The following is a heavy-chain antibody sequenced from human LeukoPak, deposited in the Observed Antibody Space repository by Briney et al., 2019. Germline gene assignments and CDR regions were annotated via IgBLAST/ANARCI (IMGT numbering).Heavy chain of an antibody. Sequence: GGSLRLSCAASGFTFDDYAMHWVRQTPGKGLEWVSGINWNSDKIAYADSVKGRFTISRDNANKSLYLQMNGLRTEDTALYYCAKDMRKKSDYLSFDSWGQGTQVTVSS. CDR1: GFTFDDYA. D-gene: IGHD4-17*01. CDR3: AKDMRKKSDYLSFDS. V-gene: IGHV3-9*01. J-gene: IGHJ4*02. CDR2: INWNSDKI.